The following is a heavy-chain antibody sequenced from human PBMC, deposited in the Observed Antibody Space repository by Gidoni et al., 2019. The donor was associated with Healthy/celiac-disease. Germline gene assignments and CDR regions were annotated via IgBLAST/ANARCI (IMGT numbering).Heavy chain of an antibody. V-gene: IGHV1-2*02. CDR3: AIFGDDTDMVSHSWDY. CDR2: INPNSGGT. CDR1: YG. D-gene: IGHD5-18*01. J-gene: IGHJ4*02. Sequence: YGIHWVRQAPGQGLEWMGWINPNSGGTNYAQQFQGRVTMTRDTSISTAYMELSRLRSDDTAVYYCAIFGDDTDMVSHSWDYWGQGTLVTVSS.